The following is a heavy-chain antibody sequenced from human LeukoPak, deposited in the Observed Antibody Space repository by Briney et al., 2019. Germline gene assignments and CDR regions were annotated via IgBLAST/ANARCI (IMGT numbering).Heavy chain of an antibody. CDR3: AKRHIAALGGDAFDA. CDR2: ISASGGTP. CDR1: GFTFRNYA. V-gene: IGHV3-23*01. J-gene: IGHJ3*01. D-gene: IGHD5-12*01. Sequence: PGGSLRLSFAASGFTFRNYAMSWVRQAPGKGLEWASAISASGGTPYYADSVKGRFTISRDNSQNTLYLQMNSLRAEDTAVYYCAKRHIAALGGDAFDAWGQGTMVTVSS.